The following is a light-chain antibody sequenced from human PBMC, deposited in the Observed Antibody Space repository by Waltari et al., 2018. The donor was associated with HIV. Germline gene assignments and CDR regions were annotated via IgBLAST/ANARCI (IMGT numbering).Light chain of an antibody. CDR1: SSNIGASYD. J-gene: IGLJ2*01. Sequence: HSVLTQPPSVSGAPGHTVTIPCTGSSSNIGASYDVHWYQQLPGTSPRLLIHGNSYRPSGVPDRFSGSRSGTSASLAITGLQAEDEADYYCQSYDSNLSGSVFGGGTKLTVL. V-gene: IGLV1-40*01. CDR2: GNS. CDR3: QSYDSNLSGSV.